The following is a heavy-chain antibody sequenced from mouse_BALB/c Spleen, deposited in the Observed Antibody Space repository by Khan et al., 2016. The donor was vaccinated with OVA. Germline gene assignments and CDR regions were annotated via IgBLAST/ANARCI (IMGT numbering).Heavy chain of an antibody. D-gene: IGHD2-1*01. V-gene: IGHV1-7*01. J-gene: IGHJ4*01. CDR3: ERYGNYEGAMDY. Sequence: QIQLVQSGAELAKPGASVKMSCKASGYTFTSYWMHWVKQRPGQGLEWIGYINPSTGYTAYNQKFKDKATLTADKSSSTAYMQLLSLTSEDSAVFYCERYGNYEGAMDYWGQGTSVTGSS. CDR2: INPSTGYT. CDR1: GYTFTSYW.